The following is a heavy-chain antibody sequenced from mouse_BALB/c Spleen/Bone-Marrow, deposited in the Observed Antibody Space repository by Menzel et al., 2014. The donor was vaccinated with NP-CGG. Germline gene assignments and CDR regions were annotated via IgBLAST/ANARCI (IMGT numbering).Heavy chain of an antibody. D-gene: IGHD1-2*01. CDR1: GFTFSSYV. Sequence: EVQLVESGGGLVKPGGSLKLSCAASGFTFSSYVMSWVRQSPEKRLEWVAEISSGGSYTYYPDTVTGRLTISRDNAKNTLYLEMSSLRSEDTAIYYCTRDQFITTATRAMDYWGQGTSVTVSS. J-gene: IGHJ4*01. V-gene: IGHV5-9-4*01. CDR2: ISSGGSYT. CDR3: TRDQFITTATRAMDY.